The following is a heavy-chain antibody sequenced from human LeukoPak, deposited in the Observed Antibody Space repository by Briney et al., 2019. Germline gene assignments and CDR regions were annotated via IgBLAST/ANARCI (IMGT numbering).Heavy chain of an antibody. D-gene: IGHD6-13*01. J-gene: IGHJ2*01. CDR3: GRSSSGYGYFDL. V-gene: IGHV1-18*01. CDR1: GYTFTSYG. CDR2: ISAYNGNT. Sequence: GASVRVSCKASGYTFTSYGISWVRQAPGQGLEWMGWISAYNGNTNYTQKLQGRVTMTTDTSTSTSYMELRSLRSDDTAVYYCGRSSSGYGYFDLWGRGTLVTVSS.